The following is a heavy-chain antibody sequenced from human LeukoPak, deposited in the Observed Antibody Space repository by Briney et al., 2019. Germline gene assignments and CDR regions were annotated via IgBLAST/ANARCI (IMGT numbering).Heavy chain of an antibody. Sequence: GGSLRLSCAASGFTFSSYAMSWVRQAPGKGLEWVSVIYSGGSTYYADSVKGRFTISRHNSKNTLYLQMNSLRAEDTAVYYCAREDGTSYYGYVAYWGQGTLVTVSS. V-gene: IGHV3-53*04. CDR1: GFTFSSYA. CDR3: AREDGTSYYGYVAY. CDR2: IYSGGST. D-gene: IGHD3-10*01. J-gene: IGHJ4*02.